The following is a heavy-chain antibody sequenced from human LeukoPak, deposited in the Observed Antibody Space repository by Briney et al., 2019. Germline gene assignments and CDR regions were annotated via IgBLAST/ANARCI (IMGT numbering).Heavy chain of an antibody. J-gene: IGHJ5*02. CDR3: APNHGPNWFDP. Sequence: GASVKVSCKASGGTFSSYAISWVRQAPGQGLEWMGRIIPILGIANYAQKFQGRVTITADKSTSTAYMELSSLRSEDTAVYYCAPNHGPNWFDPWGQGTLVTVSS. CDR2: IIPILGIA. D-gene: IGHD1-14*01. CDR1: GGTFSSYA. V-gene: IGHV1-69*04.